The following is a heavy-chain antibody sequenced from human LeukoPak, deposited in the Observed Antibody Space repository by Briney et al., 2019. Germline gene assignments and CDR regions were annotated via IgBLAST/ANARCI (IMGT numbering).Heavy chain of an antibody. V-gene: IGHV3-23*01. CDR1: GFTFSSYG. J-gene: IGHJ1*01. CDR3: AKGGEYSSGWSQYFQH. Sequence: GGSLRLSCAASGFTFSSYGMSWVRQAPGKGLEWVSAISGSGGSTYYADSVKGRFTISRDNSKNTLYLQMNSLRAEDTAVYYCAKGGEYSSGWSQYFQHWGQGTLVTVSS. D-gene: IGHD6-19*01. CDR2: ISGSGGST.